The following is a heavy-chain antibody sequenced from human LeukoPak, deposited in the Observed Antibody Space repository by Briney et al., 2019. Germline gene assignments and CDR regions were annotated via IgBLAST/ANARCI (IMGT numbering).Heavy chain of an antibody. J-gene: IGHJ4*02. D-gene: IGHD2-15*01. CDR3: ARGGYEGSFDY. Sequence: GGSLRLSCAASGFSFSTYWMHWVRQAPGKGLVWVSRMNSDGSTIDYAGSVKGRFTISRDNAKNSLYLQMNSLRAEDTAVYYCARGGYEGSFDYWGQGTLVTVSS. CDR2: MNSDGSTI. CDR1: GFSFSTYW. V-gene: IGHV3-74*01.